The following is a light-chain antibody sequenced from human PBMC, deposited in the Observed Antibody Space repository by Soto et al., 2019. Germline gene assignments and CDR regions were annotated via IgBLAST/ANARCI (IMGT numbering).Light chain of an antibody. Sequence: QSALTQPASVSGSPGKSITVSCTGSSRDFGDDKYVSWYQQQPGKGPNLLIYGVNSRPSGISNRFSGSKSGNTASLTISGLQVEDEAEYFCGSFTTSRIWVFGGGTKLTVL. CDR3: GSFTTSRIWV. CDR2: GVN. V-gene: IGLV2-14*01. CDR1: SRDFGDDKY. J-gene: IGLJ3*02.